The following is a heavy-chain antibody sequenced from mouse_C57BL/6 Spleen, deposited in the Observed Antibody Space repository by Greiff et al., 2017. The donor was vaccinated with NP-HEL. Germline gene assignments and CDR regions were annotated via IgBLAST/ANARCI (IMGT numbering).Heavy chain of an antibody. CDR3: ARLSYSETSAMDY. V-gene: IGHV1-82*01. J-gene: IGHJ4*01. Sequence: QLQQSGPELVKPGASVKISCKASGYAFSSSWMNWVKQRPGKGLEWIGRIYPGDGDTNYNGKFKGKATLTADKSSSTAYMQLSSLTSEDSAVYFCARLSYSETSAMDYWGQGTSVTVSS. CDR1: GYAFSSSW. CDR2: IYPGDGDT. D-gene: IGHD2-10*01.